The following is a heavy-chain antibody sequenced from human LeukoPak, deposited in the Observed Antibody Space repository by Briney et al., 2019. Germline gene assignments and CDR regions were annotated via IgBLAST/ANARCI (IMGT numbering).Heavy chain of an antibody. Sequence: SETLSLTCAVYGGSFSGYYWSWNRQPPGKGLEWIGEINHSGSTNYNPSLKSRVTISVDTSKNQFSLKLSSVTAADTAVYYCARVGGYPLSGYMDVWGKGTTVTVSS. CDR2: INHSGST. V-gene: IGHV4-34*01. CDR3: ARVGGYPLSGYMDV. CDR1: GGSFSGYY. J-gene: IGHJ6*03. D-gene: IGHD3-16*01.